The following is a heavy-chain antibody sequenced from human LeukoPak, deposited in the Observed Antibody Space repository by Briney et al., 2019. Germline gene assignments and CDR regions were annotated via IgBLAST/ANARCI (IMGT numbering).Heavy chain of an antibody. Sequence: GGSLRLSCAASGSTVSSNYMSWVRQAPGKGLEWVSVIYSGGSTYYADSVKGRFTISRDNSKNTLYLQMNSLRAEDTAVYYCARDKGIAVAGTSWFDPWGQGTLVTVSS. CDR3: ARDKGIAVAGTSWFDP. J-gene: IGHJ5*02. CDR2: IYSGGST. D-gene: IGHD6-19*01. V-gene: IGHV3-66*01. CDR1: GSTVSSNY.